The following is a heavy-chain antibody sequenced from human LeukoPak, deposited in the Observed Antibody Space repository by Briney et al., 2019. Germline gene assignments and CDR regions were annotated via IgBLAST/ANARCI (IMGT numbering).Heavy chain of an antibody. CDR2: IRYDGRSQ. CDR3: AELGITMIGGV. CDR1: GFTFSNYG. V-gene: IGHV3-30*02. D-gene: IGHD3-10*02. Sequence: GGSLRLSCATSGFTFSNYGMHWVRQAPGKGLEWVAFIRYDGRSQYYANSVKGRFTISRDNSKNTVYLQMNSLRAEDTAVYYCAELGITMIGGVRGKGTTVTISS. J-gene: IGHJ6*04.